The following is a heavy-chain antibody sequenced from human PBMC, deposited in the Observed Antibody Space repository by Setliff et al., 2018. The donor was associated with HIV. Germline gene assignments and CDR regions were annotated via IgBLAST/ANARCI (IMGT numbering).Heavy chain of an antibody. D-gene: IGHD2-15*01. J-gene: IGHJ6*03. V-gene: IGHV4-61*09. CDR2: IYTSGRT. CDR1: GGSVNSGTYY. Sequence: SETLSLTCTVSGGSVNSGTYYWSWIRQPAGKGLEWIGHIYTSGRTNYNPSLKSRVTISVDTSKNHFSLKLSSVTAADTAVYYCARTPQEVVVVAATRPYYYYYMDVWGKGTTVTVSS. CDR3: ARTPQEVVVVAATRPYYYYYMDV.